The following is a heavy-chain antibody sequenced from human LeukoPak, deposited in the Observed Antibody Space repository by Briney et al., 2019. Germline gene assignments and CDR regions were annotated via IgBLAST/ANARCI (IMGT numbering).Heavy chain of an antibody. Sequence: GESLKISFKGSGXSFTTYCIGWVRQMPGKGLEWMAIIYPGDSDTRYSPSFQGQVTISADKSISTAYLQWSSLKASDTAMYYCARHPNNNYDDTTTYTYWGQGTLVTVSS. D-gene: IGHD2/OR15-2a*01. J-gene: IGHJ4*02. CDR3: ARHPNNNYDDTTTYTY. CDR2: IYPGDSDT. V-gene: IGHV5-51*01. CDR1: GXSFTTYC.